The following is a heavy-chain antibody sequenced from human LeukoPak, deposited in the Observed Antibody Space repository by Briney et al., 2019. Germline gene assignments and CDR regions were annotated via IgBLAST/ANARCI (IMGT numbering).Heavy chain of an antibody. D-gene: IGHD3-3*01. CDR3: ARVIHGVVDY. Sequence: GGSLRLSCAASGLTFSSYAMSWVRQAPGKGLEWVSVIYSGGSTYYADSVKGRFTISRDKSKNTLYLQMNSLRAEDTAVYYCARVIHGVVDYWGQGTLVTVSS. J-gene: IGHJ4*02. CDR2: IYSGGST. V-gene: IGHV3-66*02. CDR1: GLTFSSYA.